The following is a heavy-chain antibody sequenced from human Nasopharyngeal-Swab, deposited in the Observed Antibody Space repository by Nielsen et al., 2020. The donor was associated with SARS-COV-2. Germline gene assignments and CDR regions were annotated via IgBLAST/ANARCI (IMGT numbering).Heavy chain of an antibody. Sequence: SGPTLVQPTQPLTLTCTFSGFSLSTSGMCVTWIRQPPGKALEWLALIDWADDKYYSTSLKTRLTISKDTSKNQVVLTMTNMDPVDTATYYCARNPPRGSGFDYWGQGALVTVSS. CDR2: IDWADDK. CDR3: ARNPPRGSGFDY. J-gene: IGHJ4*02. V-gene: IGHV2-70*13. CDR1: GFSLSTSGMC. D-gene: IGHD6-19*01.